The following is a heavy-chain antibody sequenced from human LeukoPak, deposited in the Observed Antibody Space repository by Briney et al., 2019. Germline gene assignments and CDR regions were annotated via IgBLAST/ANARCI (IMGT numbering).Heavy chain of an antibody. J-gene: IGHJ4*02. CDR1: GGSISNSYY. CDR2: IYYSGST. Sequence: PSETLSLTCTVSGGSISNSYYWGWFRQPPGKGLEWIGSIYYSGSTYYNPSLRSRVTISVDTSKNHFSLKLSSVTAADTAVYYCARVATHVDYWGQGTLVTVSS. V-gene: IGHV4-39*07. CDR3: ARVATHVDY.